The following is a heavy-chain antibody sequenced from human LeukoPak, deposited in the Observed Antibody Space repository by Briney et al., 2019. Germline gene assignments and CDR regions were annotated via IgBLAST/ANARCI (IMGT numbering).Heavy chain of an antibody. Sequence: ASGKVSCKASGYTSTSYYMHWVRQATGQGLEWMGIINPSGGSTSYAQKFQGRVTMTRDTSTSTVYMELSSLRSEDTAVYYCATGYSYGTYYFDYWGQGTLVTVSS. CDR2: INPSGGST. CDR3: ATGYSYGTYYFDY. J-gene: IGHJ4*02. CDR1: GYTSTSYY. V-gene: IGHV1-46*01. D-gene: IGHD5-18*01.